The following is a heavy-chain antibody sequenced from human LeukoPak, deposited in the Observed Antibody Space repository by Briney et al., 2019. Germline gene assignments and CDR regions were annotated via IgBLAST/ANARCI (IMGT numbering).Heavy chain of an antibody. J-gene: IGHJ4*02. CDR1: GFTFSSYA. Sequence: GGSLRLSCAASGFTFSSYAMHWVRQAPGKGLVWVSRINSDGSSTSYADSVKGRFTISRDNANNTLYLQMNSLRDEDTAVYYCARPYGSGSLAYWGQGTLVTVSS. D-gene: IGHD3-10*01. V-gene: IGHV3-74*01. CDR3: ARPYGSGSLAY. CDR2: INSDGSST.